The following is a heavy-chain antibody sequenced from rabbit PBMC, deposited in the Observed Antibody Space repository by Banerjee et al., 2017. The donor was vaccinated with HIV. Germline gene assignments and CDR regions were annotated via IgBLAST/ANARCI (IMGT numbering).Heavy chain of an antibody. J-gene: IGHJ4*01. Sequence: QEQLVESGGGLVQPEGSLTLTCTASGFSFSSYWMSWVRQAPGKGLEWIGYIDPVSGSTNYASWAKGRFTISKTSSTTVTLQMTSLTAADTATYFCARDGGVMPAFSLWGPGTLVTVS. CDR3: ARDGGVMPAFSL. CDR2: IDPVSGST. CDR1: GFSFSSYW. D-gene: IGHD3-1*01. V-gene: IGHV1S45*01.